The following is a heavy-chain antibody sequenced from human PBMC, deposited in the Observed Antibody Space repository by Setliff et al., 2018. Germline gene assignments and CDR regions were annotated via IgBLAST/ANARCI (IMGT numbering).Heavy chain of an antibody. CDR3: ARSHYYASGNSHYYYMEV. CDR2: FYHSASS. V-gene: IGHV4-59*08. D-gene: IGHD3-10*01. Sequence: PSETLSLTCNVSGGSISSDYWAWIRQPPGKALEWIGYFYHSASSNYNPSLKGRVTMSADTSKKQLYLSLTSVSVADTAMYYCARSHYYASGNSHYYYMEVWGKGTAVTVSS. J-gene: IGHJ6*03. CDR1: GGSISSDY.